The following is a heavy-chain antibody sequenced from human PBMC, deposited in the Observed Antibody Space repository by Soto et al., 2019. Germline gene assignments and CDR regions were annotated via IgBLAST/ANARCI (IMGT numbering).Heavy chain of an antibody. Sequence: EVQLLESGGGLVQPGGSLRLSCAASGITISNYPMSWVRQAPGKGLDWVSGISGSGDRTYYADSAKGRFTISKDLSKISLSLQLDNLGVEDTAVYFCVKDDGGYPSTAPHWGQGTLVTVSS. J-gene: IGHJ1*01. CDR1: GITISNYP. V-gene: IGHV3-23*01. D-gene: IGHD3-22*01. CDR3: VKDDGGYPSTAPH. CDR2: ISGSGDRT.